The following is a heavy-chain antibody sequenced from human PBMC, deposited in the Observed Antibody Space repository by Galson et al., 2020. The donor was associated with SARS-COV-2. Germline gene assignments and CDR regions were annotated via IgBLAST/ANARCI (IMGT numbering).Heavy chain of an antibody. CDR1: GYTFTSYH. V-gene: IGHV1-46*01. CDR3: AREWGDISSSVVDE. D-gene: IGHD2-21*02. J-gene: IGHJ4*02. Sequence: ASVKVSCKTSGYTFTSYHLHWVRQAPGQGLEWVGIINPRDDITTYAQKFQGRVTVTRDTSTSTVYMELSSLRREDTAVYFCAREWGDISSSVVDEWCRGTLVTVSS. CDR2: INPRDDIT.